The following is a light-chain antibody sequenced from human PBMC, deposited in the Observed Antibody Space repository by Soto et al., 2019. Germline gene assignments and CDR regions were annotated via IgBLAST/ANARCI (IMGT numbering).Light chain of an antibody. J-gene: IGKJ5*01. CDR2: GAT. CDR1: QSVSIL. CDR3: QQRSNWPSIT. Sequence: EIVMTQSPATLSLSLGEGATLSCRASQSVSILLAWYQQKPGQAPRLLIHGATTRATGIPARFSGAGSGTDFTLTISSLEPEDVAVYYCQQRSNWPSITFGQGTRLEIK. V-gene: IGKV3-11*01.